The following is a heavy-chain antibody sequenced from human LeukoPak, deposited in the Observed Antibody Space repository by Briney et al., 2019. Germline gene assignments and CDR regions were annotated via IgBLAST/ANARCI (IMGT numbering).Heavy chain of an antibody. CDR2: INPNSGGT. CDR1: GYTFTGYY. Sequence: PGASVKVSCKASGYTFTGYYMHWVRQAPGQGLEWMGWINPNSGGTNYAQEFQGRVTMTRDTSISTAYMELSRLRSDDTAVYYCARDSGRISWNYYMDVWGKGTTVTVSS. J-gene: IGHJ6*03. CDR3: ARDSGRISWNYYMDV. D-gene: IGHD2-21*01. V-gene: IGHV1-2*02.